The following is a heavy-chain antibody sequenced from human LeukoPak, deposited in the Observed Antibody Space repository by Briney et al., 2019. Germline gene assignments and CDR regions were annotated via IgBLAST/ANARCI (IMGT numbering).Heavy chain of an antibody. CDR1: GYSISSGYY. Sequence: SETLSLTCAVSGYSISSGYYWAWIRPPPGKGLGWIGTIYRSGSTYYNPSLKSRLTISVDTSKNQFSLNLSSVTAADTAVYYCARLHDYGVRNFDYWGQGILVTVSS. J-gene: IGHJ4*02. V-gene: IGHV4-38-2*01. CDR3: ARLHDYGVRNFDY. D-gene: IGHD4-17*01. CDR2: IYRSGST.